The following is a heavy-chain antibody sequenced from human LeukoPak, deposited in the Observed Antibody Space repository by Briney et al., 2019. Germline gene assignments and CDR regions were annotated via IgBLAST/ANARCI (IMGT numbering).Heavy chain of an antibody. CDR3: ARSDSSSWYLFDY. D-gene: IGHD6-13*01. Sequence: ASVKVSCKASGYTVTSYAMHWVRQAPGQRLEWMGWINAGNGNTKYSQKFQGRVTITRDTSAGTAYMELSSLRSEDTAVYYCARSDSSSWYLFDYWGQGTLVTVSS. V-gene: IGHV1-3*01. CDR2: INAGNGNT. CDR1: GYTVTSYA. J-gene: IGHJ4*02.